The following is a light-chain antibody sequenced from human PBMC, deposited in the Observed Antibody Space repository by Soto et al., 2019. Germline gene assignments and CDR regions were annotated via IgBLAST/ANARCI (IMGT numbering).Light chain of an antibody. CDR2: GVS. Sequence: EIVMTQSPATLSVSPGERATLSCRASQSVSSNLAWYQQKPGQAPRILIYGVSTRAPGIPARFSGSGSGTEFTLTISSLQSEDFAVYYCQHYNNWPRTFGQGTKVEIK. V-gene: IGKV3-15*01. J-gene: IGKJ1*01. CDR1: QSVSSN. CDR3: QHYNNWPRT.